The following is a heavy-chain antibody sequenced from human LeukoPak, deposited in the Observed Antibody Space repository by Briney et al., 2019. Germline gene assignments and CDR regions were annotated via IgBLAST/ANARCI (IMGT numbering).Heavy chain of an antibody. CDR2: INPNSGGT. CDR1: GYTFTGYY. V-gene: IGHV1-2*02. J-gene: IGHJ5*02. Sequence: AASVKVSCKASGYTFTGYYMHWVRQAPGQGLEWMGWINPNSGGTNYAQKFQGRVTMTRDTSISTAYMELSRLRSDDTAVYYCAREPKDYYDSSGYYYVWFDPWGQGTLVTVSS. D-gene: IGHD3-22*01. CDR3: AREPKDYYDSSGYYYVWFDP.